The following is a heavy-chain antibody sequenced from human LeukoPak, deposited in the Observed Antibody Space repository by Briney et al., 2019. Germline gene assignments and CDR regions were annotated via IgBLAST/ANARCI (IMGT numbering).Heavy chain of an antibody. J-gene: IGHJ5*02. CDR2: INPSGGST. Sequence: ASVKVSCKASGYTFTSYYMHWVRQAPGQGLERMGIINPSGGSTSYAQKFQGRVTMTRDTSTSTVYMELSSLRFEGTAVYYCARAYGDYGFVWFDPWGQGTLVTVSS. V-gene: IGHV1-46*01. CDR1: GYTFTSYY. D-gene: IGHD4-17*01. CDR3: ARAYGDYGFVWFDP.